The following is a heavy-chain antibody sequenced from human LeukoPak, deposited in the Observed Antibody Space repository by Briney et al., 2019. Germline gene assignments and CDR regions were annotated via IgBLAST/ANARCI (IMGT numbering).Heavy chain of an antibody. CDR2: INHSGST. Sequence: SETLSLTCAVYGGSFSGYYWSWIRQPPGKGLEWIGEINHSGSTNYNPSLKSRVTISVDTSKNQFSLKLSSVTAADTAVYYCARFFGVAAGKYWGQGTLVTVSS. CDR3: ARFFGVAAGKY. CDR1: GGSFSGYY. J-gene: IGHJ4*02. D-gene: IGHD6-25*01. V-gene: IGHV4-34*01.